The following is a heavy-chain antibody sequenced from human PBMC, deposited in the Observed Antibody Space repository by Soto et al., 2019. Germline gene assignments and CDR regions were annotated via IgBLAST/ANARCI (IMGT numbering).Heavy chain of an antibody. V-gene: IGHV2-5*02. CDR1: GFSLSTSGVG. CDR2: IYWDDDK. Sequence: SGPTLVNPTQTLTLTCTFSGFSLSTSGVGVGWIRQPPGKALEWLALIYWDDDKRYSPSLKSRLTITKDTSKNQVVLTMTNMDPVDTATYYCAHTRTYYYDSSGPYFDYWGQGTLVTVSS. CDR3: AHTRTYYYDSSGPYFDY. J-gene: IGHJ4*02. D-gene: IGHD3-22*01.